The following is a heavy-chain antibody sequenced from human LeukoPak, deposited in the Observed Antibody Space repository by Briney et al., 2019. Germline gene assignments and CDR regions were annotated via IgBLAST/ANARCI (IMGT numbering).Heavy chain of an antibody. CDR3: ARRAGSGCLDY. Sequence: SETLSLTCTVSGGSISSSSYYWSWIRQPPGKGLEWIGSIYYSGSTYYNPSLKSRVTISVDTSKNQFSLKLSSVTAADTAVYYCARRAGSGCLDYWGQGTLVTVSS. J-gene: IGHJ4*02. V-gene: IGHV4-39*01. D-gene: IGHD6-19*01. CDR2: IYYSGST. CDR1: GGSISSSSYY.